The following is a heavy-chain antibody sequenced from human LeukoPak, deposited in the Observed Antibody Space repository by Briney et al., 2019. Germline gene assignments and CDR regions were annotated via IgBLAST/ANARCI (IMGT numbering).Heavy chain of an antibody. D-gene: IGHD2-2*01. CDR2: IYPGDSDT. CDR3: ARRSMEEARSSPQEVDY. V-gene: IGHV5-51*01. Sequence: GESLKISCKGSGYSFTSYWIGWVRQMPGKGLEWMGIIYPGDSDTRYSPSFQGQVTISADKSISTAYLQWSSLKASDTATYYCARRSMEEARSSPQEVDYWGQGTLVTVSS. CDR1: GYSFTSYW. J-gene: IGHJ4*02.